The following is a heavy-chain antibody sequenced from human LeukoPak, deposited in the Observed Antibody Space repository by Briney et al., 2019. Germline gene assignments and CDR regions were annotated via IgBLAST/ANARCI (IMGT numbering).Heavy chain of an antibody. CDR2: ISYDGSNK. CDR3: ARDSSTVTSYYFDY. Sequence: GRSLRLSCAASGFTFSSYAMHWVRQAPVKGLEWGAVISYDGSNKYYADSVKGRFTISRDNSKNTLYLQMNSLRAEDTAVYYCARDSSTVTSYYFDYWGQGTLVTVSS. V-gene: IGHV3-30*01. J-gene: IGHJ4*02. CDR1: GFTFSSYA. D-gene: IGHD4-11*01.